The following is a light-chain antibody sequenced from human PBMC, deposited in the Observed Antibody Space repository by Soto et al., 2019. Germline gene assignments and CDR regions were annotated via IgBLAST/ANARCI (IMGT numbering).Light chain of an antibody. J-gene: IGKJ5*01. Sequence: EIVITQSPASLSVSPGERATLSCRASQSVSSTYLAWYQQKPGQAPRPLLYGASSRATGIPVRFSVSGSGTDFTLTISRLEPEDSALYDCQQFHTSFTIIFGQGTRLEIK. CDR3: QQFHTSFTII. CDR1: QSVSSTY. CDR2: GAS. V-gene: IGKV3-20*01.